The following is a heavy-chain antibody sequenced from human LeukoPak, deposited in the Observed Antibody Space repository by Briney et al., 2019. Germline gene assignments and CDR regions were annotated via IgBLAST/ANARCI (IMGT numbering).Heavy chain of an antibody. CDR2: VSSSSSTI. Sequence: GGSLRLSCVASGFSFSDHYMTWTRQAPGKGLEWVSYVSSSSSTIYYADSVKGRFTISRDNAKNSLYLQMNSLRAEDTAVYYCARDGSIAYCGGDCYSRPDAFDIWGQGTMVTVSS. D-gene: IGHD2-21*02. V-gene: IGHV3-11*04. CDR3: ARDGSIAYCGGDCYSRPDAFDI. J-gene: IGHJ3*02. CDR1: GFSFSDHY.